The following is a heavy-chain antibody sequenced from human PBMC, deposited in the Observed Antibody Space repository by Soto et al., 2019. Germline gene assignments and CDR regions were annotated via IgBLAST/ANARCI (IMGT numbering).Heavy chain of an antibody. CDR3: ARGDNSNYWYYYYGMDV. CDR2: INHSGST. V-gene: IGHV4-34*01. CDR1: GGSFSGYY. Sequence: SETLSLTCAVYGGSFSGYYWSWIRQPPGKGLEWIGEINHSGSTNYNPSLKSRVTISVDTSKNQFSLKLSSVTAADTAVYYCARGDNSNYWYYYYGMDVWGQGTTVTVSS. D-gene: IGHD4-4*01. J-gene: IGHJ6*02.